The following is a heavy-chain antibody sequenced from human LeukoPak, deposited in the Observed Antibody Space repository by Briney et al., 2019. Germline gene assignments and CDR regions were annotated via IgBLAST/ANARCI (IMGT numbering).Heavy chain of an antibody. CDR3: ARGGAPAAILGTDY. CDR1: VYTFTGYY. D-gene: IGHD2-2*02. V-gene: IGHV1-2*02. CDR2: INPNSGGT. J-gene: IGHJ4*02. Sequence: ASVKVSCKASVYTFTGYYMHWVRQAPGQGLEWMGWINPNSGGTNYAQKFQGRVTMTRDTSISTAYMELSRLRSDDTAVYYCARGGAPAAILGTDYWGQGTLVTVSS.